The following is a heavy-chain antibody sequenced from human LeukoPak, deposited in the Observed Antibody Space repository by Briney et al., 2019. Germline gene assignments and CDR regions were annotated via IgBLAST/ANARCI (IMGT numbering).Heavy chain of an antibody. D-gene: IGHD3-10*01. CDR3: ARGPSITMVRGGQWYYHMDV. CDR2: INPSGGST. J-gene: IGHJ6*03. V-gene: IGHV1-46*01. CDR1: GYTFTSYY. Sequence: ASVKVSCKASGYTFTSYYMHWVRQAPGQGLEWMGLINPSGGSTNYAQKFQGRVTMTRDTSTSTVYMELSSLRSEDTAVYYCARGPSITMVRGGQWYYHMDVWGKGTTVTISS.